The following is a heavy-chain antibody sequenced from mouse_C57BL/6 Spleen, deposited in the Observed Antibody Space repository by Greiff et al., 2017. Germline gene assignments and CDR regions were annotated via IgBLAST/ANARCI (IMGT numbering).Heavy chain of an antibody. V-gene: IGHV14-2*01. CDR2: IDPEDGET. J-gene: IGHJ4*01. CDR3: AFYYGSSYVGAMDY. Sequence: EVHLVESGAELVKPGASVKLSCTASGFNIKDYYMHWVKQRTEQGLEWIGRIDPEDGETKYAPKFQGKATITADTSSNTAYLQLSSLTSEDTAVYYCAFYYGSSYVGAMDYWGQGTSVTVSS. CDR1: GFNIKDYY. D-gene: IGHD1-1*01.